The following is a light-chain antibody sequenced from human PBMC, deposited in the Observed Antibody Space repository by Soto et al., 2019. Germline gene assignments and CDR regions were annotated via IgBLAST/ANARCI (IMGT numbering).Light chain of an antibody. V-gene: IGLV2-14*03. Sequence: QSALTQPASVSGSPGQSITISCTGTSSDIGDSNYDSWYQQHPGKAPKLVIYDVSNRPSGVSNRFSGSKSANTASLTISGLQAEDEADYYCSSFRSSSTSYVFGTGTKLTVL. CDR2: DVS. CDR3: SSFRSSSTSYV. CDR1: SSDIGDSNY. J-gene: IGLJ1*01.